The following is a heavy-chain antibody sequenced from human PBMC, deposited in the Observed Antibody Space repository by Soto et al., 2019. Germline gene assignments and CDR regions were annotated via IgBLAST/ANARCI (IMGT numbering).Heavy chain of an antibody. Sequence: NPSETLPLTCAVYGGSFRAHYWRWIRQPPGQGLEWIGEINHSGSTNYNPSLKSRVTISVDTSKNQFSLKLSSVTAADTAVYYCARGGITIFGVVQYYYYYGMDVWGQGTTVT. V-gene: IGHV4-34*01. J-gene: IGHJ6*02. D-gene: IGHD3-3*01. CDR2: INHSGST. CDR3: ARGGITIFGVVQYYYYYGMDV. CDR1: GGSFRAHY.